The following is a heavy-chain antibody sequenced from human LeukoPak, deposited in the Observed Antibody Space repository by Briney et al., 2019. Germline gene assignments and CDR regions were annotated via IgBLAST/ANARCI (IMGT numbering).Heavy chain of an antibody. CDR3: ARESSGWYDQYFQH. CDR1: GGSISSYY. J-gene: IGHJ1*01. CDR2: IYYSGST. V-gene: IGHV4-59*01. Sequence: SSETLSLTCTVSGGSISSYYWSWIRQPPGKGLEWIGYIYYSGSTNYNPSLKSRVTISVDTSNNQSSLKLSSVTAADTAVYYCARESSGWYDQYFQHWGQGTLVTVSS. D-gene: IGHD6-19*01.